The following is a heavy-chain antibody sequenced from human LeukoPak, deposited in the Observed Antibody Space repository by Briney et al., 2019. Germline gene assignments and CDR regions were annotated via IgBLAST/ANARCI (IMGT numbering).Heavy chain of an antibody. CDR2: ISWDGGSR. D-gene: IGHD3-22*01. V-gene: IGHV3-43*01. CDR1: GFSFDEYT. CDR3: AKDLDSSGYRFYFRH. Sequence: GGSLRLSCAASGFSFDEYTLHWVRQAPEKGLEWVSLISWDGGSRDYADSVKGRFAISRDNSKNSLYLQMNSLRTEDTALYYCAKDLDSSGYRFYFRHWGQGTLVTVSS. J-gene: IGHJ1*01.